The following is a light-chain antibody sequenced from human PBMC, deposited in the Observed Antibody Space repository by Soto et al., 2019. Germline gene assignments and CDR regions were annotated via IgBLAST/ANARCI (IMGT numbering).Light chain of an antibody. CDR1: SSNIGSNT. V-gene: IGLV1-44*01. CDR3: AAWDDSLNGPV. Sequence: QSVLTQPPSASGTPGQRVSISCSGSSSNIGSNTVNWYQQLPGTAPKLLIYSNNQRPSGVHDRFSGSKSGTSASLAISGLQSEDEADYYCAAWDDSLNGPVFGGGTKVTVL. J-gene: IGLJ2*01. CDR2: SNN.